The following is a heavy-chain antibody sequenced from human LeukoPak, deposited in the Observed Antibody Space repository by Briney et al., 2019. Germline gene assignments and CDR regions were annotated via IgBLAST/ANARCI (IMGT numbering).Heavy chain of an antibody. CDR2: ISSSGSTI. CDR1: GFTFSSYE. D-gene: IGHD3-10*01. J-gene: IGHJ4*02. Sequence: GGSLRLSCAASGFTFSSYEMNWVRQAPGKGLEWVSYISSSGSTIYYADSVRGRFTISRDNAKNSLYLQMNSLRAEDTAVYYCARYYGVDIDYWGQGTLVTVSS. V-gene: IGHV3-48*03. CDR3: ARYYGVDIDY.